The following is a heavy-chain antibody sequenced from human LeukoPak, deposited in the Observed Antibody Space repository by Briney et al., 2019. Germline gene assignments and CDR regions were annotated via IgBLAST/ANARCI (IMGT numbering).Heavy chain of an antibody. CDR3: ARGQFGSSDYDSSGFDY. CDR1: GFTFSNA. Sequence: GGSLRLSCVASGFTFSNAMHWVRQAPGKGLEWVAVISYGGSNKYYADSVKGRFTISRDNSKNTLYLQMISLRAEDTAVYYCARGQFGSSDYDSSGFDYWGQGTLVTVSS. V-gene: IGHV3-30*04. CDR2: ISYGGSNK. J-gene: IGHJ4*02. D-gene: IGHD3-22*01.